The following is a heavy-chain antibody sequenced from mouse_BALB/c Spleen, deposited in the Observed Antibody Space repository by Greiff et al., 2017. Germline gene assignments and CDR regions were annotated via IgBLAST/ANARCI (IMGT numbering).Heavy chain of an antibody. J-gene: IGHJ4*01. CDR1: GFNIKDTY. CDR3: ARMGRVYAMDY. CDR2: IDPANGNT. Sequence: VQLKQSGAELVKPGASVKLSCTASGFNIKDTYMHWVKQRPEQGLEWIGRIDPANGNTKYDPKFQGKATITADTSSNTAYLQLSSLTSEDTAVYYCARMGRVYAMDYWGQGTSVTVSS. V-gene: IGHV14-3*02.